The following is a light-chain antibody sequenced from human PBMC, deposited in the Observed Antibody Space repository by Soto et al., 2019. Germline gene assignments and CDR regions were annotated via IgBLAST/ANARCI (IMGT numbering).Light chain of an antibody. CDR3: CSYAGSSTYV. V-gene: IGLV2-23*01. J-gene: IGLJ1*01. CDR1: SSDVGNYNL. CDR2: EGS. Sequence: LTQPASVSGSPGQSITISCTGTSSDVGNYNLVSWYQQHPGKAPKLMIYEGSKRPSGVSNRFSGSKSGNTASLTISILQAEDEADYYCCSYAGSSTYVFGTGTKVTVL.